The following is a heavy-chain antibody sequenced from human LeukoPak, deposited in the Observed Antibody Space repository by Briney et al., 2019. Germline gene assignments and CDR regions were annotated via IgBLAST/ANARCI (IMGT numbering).Heavy chain of an antibody. CDR1: GYSITTGYY. D-gene: IGHD3-10*01. Sequence: KTSETLSLTCTVFGYSITTGYYWGWIRQPPGKGLEWIGSIYHSGSIFYNPSLKSRVTISVDTSKNQFSLKLSSVTAADTAIYYCARDQDYYGSGSYGPDHWGQGTQVTVSS. J-gene: IGHJ4*02. V-gene: IGHV4-38-2*02. CDR3: ARDQDYYGSGSYGPDH. CDR2: IYHSGSI.